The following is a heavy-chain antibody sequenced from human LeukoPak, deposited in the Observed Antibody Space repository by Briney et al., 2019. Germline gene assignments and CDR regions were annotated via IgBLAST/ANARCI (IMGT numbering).Heavy chain of an antibody. Sequence: GGTLRLSCAASGFTFSTYGMSWVRQAPGKGLEWVSAISGSGGSTNYADSVKGRFTISRDNAKNSLYLQMNSLRAEDTAVYYCARDSGGYFDRNHFGYWGQGTLVTVSS. CDR2: ISGSGGST. CDR1: GFTFSTYG. CDR3: ARDSGGYFDRNHFGY. D-gene: IGHD3-9*01. V-gene: IGHV3-23*01. J-gene: IGHJ4*02.